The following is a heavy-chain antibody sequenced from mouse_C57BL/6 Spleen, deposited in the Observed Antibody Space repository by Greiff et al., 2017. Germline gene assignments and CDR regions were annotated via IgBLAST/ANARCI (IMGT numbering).Heavy chain of an antibody. CDR2: IRSKSSNYAT. D-gene: IGHD2-3*01. J-gene: IGHJ3*01. CDR3: VRDGYYVEGAWFAY. V-gene: IGHV10-3*01. CDR1: GFTFNTYA. Sequence: EVQLVESGGGLVQPKGSLKLSCAASGFTFNTYAMHWVRQAPGKGLEWVARIRSKSSNYATYYADSVKDRFTISRDDSQSMLYLQMNNLKTEDTAMYYCVRDGYYVEGAWFAYWGQGTLVTVSA.